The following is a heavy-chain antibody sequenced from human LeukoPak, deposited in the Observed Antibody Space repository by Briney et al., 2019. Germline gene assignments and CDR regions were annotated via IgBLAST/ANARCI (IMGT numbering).Heavy chain of an antibody. CDR2: MNPLSGNT. V-gene: IGHV1-8*01. J-gene: IGHJ4*02. Sequence: ASVKVSCKASGYSFVTSDINWVRQAAGQGLEWLGRMNPLSGNTGYAQKFQGRVTMTRNTSTGTAYMELSSLRSEDTAVYYCARSLAVDGTRAYWGQGTLVTVSS. D-gene: IGHD6-19*01. CDR3: ARSLAVDGTRAY. CDR1: GYSFVTSD.